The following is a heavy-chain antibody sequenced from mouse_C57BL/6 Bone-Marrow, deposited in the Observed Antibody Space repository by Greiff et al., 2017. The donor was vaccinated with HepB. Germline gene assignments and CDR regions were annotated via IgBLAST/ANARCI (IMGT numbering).Heavy chain of an antibody. D-gene: IGHD2-3*01. CDR1: GYTFTSYS. CDR3: ARDDGYFLYYFDY. V-gene: IGHV1-55*01. Sequence: QVQLQQPGAELVKPGASVKMSCKASGYTFTSYSITWVKQRPGQGLEWIGDIYPGSGSTNYNEKFKSKATLTVDTSSSTAYMQLSSLTSEDSAVYYCARDDGYFLYYFDYWGQGTTLTVSS. J-gene: IGHJ2*01. CDR2: IYPGSGST.